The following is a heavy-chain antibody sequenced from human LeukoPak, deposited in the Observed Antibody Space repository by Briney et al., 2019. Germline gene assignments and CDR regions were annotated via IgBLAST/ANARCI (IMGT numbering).Heavy chain of an antibody. Sequence: ASVKVSCKTSGYTFTGYYLFWVRQAPGQGLEWMGIIKPSGGSTSYAQKFQGRVTMTRDTSTSTVYMELSSLRSEDTAVYWCARGLYSSGWYDYWGQGTLVTVSS. J-gene: IGHJ4*02. CDR3: ARGLYSSGWYDY. V-gene: IGHV1-46*01. CDR1: GYTFTGYY. CDR2: IKPSGGST. D-gene: IGHD6-19*01.